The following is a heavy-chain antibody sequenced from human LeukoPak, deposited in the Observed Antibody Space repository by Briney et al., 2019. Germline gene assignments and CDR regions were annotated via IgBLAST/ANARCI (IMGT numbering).Heavy chain of an antibody. CDR3: ARVDRRGYSDYTAILPDY. D-gene: IGHD5-12*01. Sequence: GESLKISCKGSGYSFTSYWIGWVRQMPGKGLEWMGIIYPHDSATIYSPSFQGQVTVSADKSISTAYLQWNSLKSSDTGMYYCARVDRRGYSDYTAILPDYWGQGTLVTVSS. CDR2: IYPHDSAT. V-gene: IGHV5-51*01. J-gene: IGHJ4*02. CDR1: GYSFTSYW.